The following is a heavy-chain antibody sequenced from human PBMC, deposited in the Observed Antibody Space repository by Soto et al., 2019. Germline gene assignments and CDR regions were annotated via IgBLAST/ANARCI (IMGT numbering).Heavy chain of an antibody. J-gene: IGHJ4*02. D-gene: IGHD3-10*01. Sequence: QVQLVQSGAEVKKPRASVKVSCKASGYTFTSYGISWVRQAPGQGLVWSGWISAYNGNTNYAQKLQGRVTMTTDTSTSTAYMELMSLRTDDTAVYYCAREALVGRGVITDYFDYWGQGTLVTVGS. V-gene: IGHV1-18*01. CDR2: ISAYNGNT. CDR1: GYTFTSYG. CDR3: AREALVGRGVITDYFDY.